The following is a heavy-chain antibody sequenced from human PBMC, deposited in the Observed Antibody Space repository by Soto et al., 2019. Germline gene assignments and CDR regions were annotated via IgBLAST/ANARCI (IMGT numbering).Heavy chain of an antibody. V-gene: IGHV4-31*03. CDR1: GGSISSGGYY. CDR2: IYYSGST. CDR3: AREQSKDYYDSSGFNDAFDI. D-gene: IGHD3-22*01. Sequence: SETLSLTCTVSGGSISSGGYYWSWIRQHPGKGLEWIGYIYYSGSTYYNPSLKSRVTISVDTSKNQFSLKLSSVTAADTAVYYCAREQSKDYYDSSGFNDAFDIWGPGTMVTVSS. J-gene: IGHJ3*02.